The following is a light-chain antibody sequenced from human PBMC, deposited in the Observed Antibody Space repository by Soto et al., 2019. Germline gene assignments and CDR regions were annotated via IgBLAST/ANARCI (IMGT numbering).Light chain of an antibody. CDR1: QSVSSY. Sequence: EIVLTQSPATLSLSPGERATLSCRASQSVSSYLAWYQQKPGQPARLLFYGASNRATGIPDRFSGSGSGTDFTLTITRLEPEDFAVYYCQQYGRSPPWTFGQGTKVDI. CDR2: GAS. J-gene: IGKJ1*01. V-gene: IGKV3-20*01. CDR3: QQYGRSPPWT.